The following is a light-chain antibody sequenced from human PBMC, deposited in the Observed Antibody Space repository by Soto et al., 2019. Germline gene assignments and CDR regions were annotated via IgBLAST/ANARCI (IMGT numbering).Light chain of an antibody. V-gene: IGKV3-15*01. CDR1: QSVSSN. CDR2: GAS. J-gene: IGKJ2*01. Sequence: EIVMTQSPATLSVSPGERATLSCRASQSVSSNLAWYQQKPGQAPRLLIYGASTRATGIPARFSGSGSGTEFTLTISSLQSEDCAVYYCQQYNNWTPRTFGQGTKLEIK. CDR3: QQYNNWTPRT.